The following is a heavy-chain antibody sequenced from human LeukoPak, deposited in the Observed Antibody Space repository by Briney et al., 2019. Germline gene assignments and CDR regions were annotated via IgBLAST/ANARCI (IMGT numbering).Heavy chain of an antibody. CDR2: IYPDGRT. Sequence: GGSLRLSCAVSGFTVTGNYMSWVRQAPGKGLQWVSVIYPDGRTYYADSVKGRFTISRDISRNTLLLQMNSLRPDDTAVHYCARTNPVYGDYDYWGQGTLVTVSS. J-gene: IGHJ4*02. CDR3: ARTNPVYGDYDY. V-gene: IGHV3-53*01. D-gene: IGHD4-17*01. CDR1: GFTVTGNY.